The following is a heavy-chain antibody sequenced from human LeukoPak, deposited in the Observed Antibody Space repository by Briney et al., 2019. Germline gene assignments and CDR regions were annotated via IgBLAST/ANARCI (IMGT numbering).Heavy chain of an antibody. V-gene: IGHV3-23*01. CDR2: ISSSAASI. CDR1: GFTFSSSW. D-gene: IGHD2-2*02. CDR3: AKSQPSAISWFDP. J-gene: IGHJ5*02. Sequence: GGSLRLSCAASGFTFSSSWMSWVRQAPGKGLEWVSAISSSAASIYYADSVKGRFTISRDNSKNTLWLQMNSLRDEDTAVYYCAKSQPSAISWFDPWGQGTLVTVSS.